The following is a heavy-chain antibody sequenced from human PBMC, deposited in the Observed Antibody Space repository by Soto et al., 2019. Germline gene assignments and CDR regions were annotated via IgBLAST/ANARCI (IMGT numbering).Heavy chain of an antibody. CDR1: GFTFDDHA. Sequence: GGSLRLSCAASGFTFDDHAMHWVRQGPGKGLEWASGISWNSGTIVYADSVKGRFTISRDNTKNSLYLQMDSLRREDTALYYCAKDIKSPGWYFGLDLWGQGTRVTVSS. D-gene: IGHD6-19*01. CDR2: ISWNSGTI. CDR3: AKDIKSPGWYFGLDL. V-gene: IGHV3-9*01. J-gene: IGHJ6*02.